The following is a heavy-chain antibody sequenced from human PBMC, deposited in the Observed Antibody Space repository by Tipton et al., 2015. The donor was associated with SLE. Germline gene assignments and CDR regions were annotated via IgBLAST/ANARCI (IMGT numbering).Heavy chain of an antibody. D-gene: IGHD3-3*01. J-gene: IGHJ5*02. CDR3: ARDRGFLELLDPPNWFDP. CDR2: LVTAGRP. CDR1: GGSISSNS. Sequence: TLSLTCTVSGGSISSNSLSWIRQPAGKRLEWIGRLVTAGRPSLHPPLRSRLSMSVDASKNQLSLNLKSVTAADTAVYYCARDRGFLELLDPPNWFDPWGQGILVTVSS. V-gene: IGHV4-4*07.